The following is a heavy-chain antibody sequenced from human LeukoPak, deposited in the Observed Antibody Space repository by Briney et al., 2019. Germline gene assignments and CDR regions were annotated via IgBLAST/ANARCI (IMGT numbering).Heavy chain of an antibody. CDR1: GGTFSSYA. V-gene: IGHV1-69*13. Sequence: SVKVSCKASGGTFSSYAISWVRQAPGQGLEWMGGIIPIFGTANYAQKFQGRVTITADESTSTAYMELSSLRSEDTAVYYCARVSDSSGQTRYYFDYWGQGTLVTVSS. D-gene: IGHD3-22*01. CDR2: IIPIFGTA. CDR3: ARVSDSSGQTRYYFDY. J-gene: IGHJ4*02.